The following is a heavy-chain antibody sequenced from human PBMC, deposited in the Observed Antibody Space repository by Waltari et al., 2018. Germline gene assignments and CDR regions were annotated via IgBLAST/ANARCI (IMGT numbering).Heavy chain of an antibody. CDR3: ATRPRRDGYNG. D-gene: IGHD5-12*01. Sequence: EVQLVQSGAEVKKPGATVKISCKVSGYTFTDYYMHWVQQAPGKGLEWMGLFGPEDGGTRYAGKFQGRVTITADTSTDTAYMELSSLRSEDTAVYYCATRPRRDGYNGWGQGTLVTVSS. CDR2: FGPEDGGT. V-gene: IGHV1-69-2*01. J-gene: IGHJ4*02. CDR1: GYTFTDYY.